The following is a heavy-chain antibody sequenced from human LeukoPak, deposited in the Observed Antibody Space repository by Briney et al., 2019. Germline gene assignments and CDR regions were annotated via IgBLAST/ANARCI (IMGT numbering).Heavy chain of an antibody. CDR3: ARGRPYYYDRTGYYPLFDY. Sequence: SETLSLTCTFSGGYISSYYWCWIRQPPGKKLEWLGHISYSGTTNYNPSLMSRPTISVDTSKNQFSLKLSSVTAANAAVYYCARGRPYYYDRTGYYPLFDYWGQGAPVTVSS. V-gene: IGHV4-59*01. CDR2: ISYSGTT. D-gene: IGHD3-22*01. J-gene: IGHJ4*02. CDR1: GGYISSYY.